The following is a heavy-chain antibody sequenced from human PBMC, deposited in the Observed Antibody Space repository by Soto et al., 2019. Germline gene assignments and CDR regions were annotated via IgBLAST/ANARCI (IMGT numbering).Heavy chain of an antibody. CDR1: GGSISSGGYY. CDR3: AASCVGCGGFNYYGMDV. CDR2: IYYSGST. D-gene: IGHD2-21*01. Sequence: SETLSLTCTVSGGSISSGGYYWSWIRQHPGKGLEWIGYIYYSGSTYYNPSLKNRVTKSVDTAKNKISLKLSSITAADTAVYYCAASCVGCGGFNYYGMDVWGQGTTVT. J-gene: IGHJ6*02. V-gene: IGHV4-31*03.